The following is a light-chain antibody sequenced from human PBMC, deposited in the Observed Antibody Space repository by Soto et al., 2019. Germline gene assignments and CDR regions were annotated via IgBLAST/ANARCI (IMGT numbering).Light chain of an antibody. CDR3: QQYNNWPFS. J-gene: IGKJ5*01. CDR1: QGVTTN. CDR2: DVS. V-gene: IGKV3-15*01. Sequence: DIVMTQSPGTLYVSPGERATLSCRAAQGVTTNFAWYQQKSGQSPRLRICDVSIRATGVPSRFSGTGSETDFTLTISGLQSEDSAVYFCQQYNNWPFSFGQGTRLEI.